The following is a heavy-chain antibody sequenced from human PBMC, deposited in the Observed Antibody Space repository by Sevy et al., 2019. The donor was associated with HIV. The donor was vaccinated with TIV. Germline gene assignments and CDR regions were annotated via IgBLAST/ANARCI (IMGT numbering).Heavy chain of an antibody. V-gene: IGHV4-39*01. CDR2: IRYSGET. D-gene: IGHD6-19*01. CDR1: GASISSSGYY. CDR3: AGPILTYNSGWSYYDY. Sequence: LSLTCTVSGASISSSGYYWGLIRQPPGKGLEWIASIRYSGETFYNPSLKSRVTISADTSKNQFSLQLSSVTTADTAIYFCAGPILTYNSGWSYYDYWGQGTVVTVSS. J-gene: IGHJ4*02.